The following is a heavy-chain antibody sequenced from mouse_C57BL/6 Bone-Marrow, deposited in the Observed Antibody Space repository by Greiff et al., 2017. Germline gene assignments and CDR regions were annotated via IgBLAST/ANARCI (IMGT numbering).Heavy chain of an antibody. V-gene: IGHV1-59*01. CDR1: GYTFTSYW. J-gene: IGHJ4*01. CDR3: ARETITTVVAPMDD. D-gene: IGHD1-1*01. Sequence: QVQLQQPGAELVRPGTSVKLSCKASGYTFTSYWMHWVKQRPGQGLEWIGVIDPSDSYTNYNQKFKGKATLTVDTSTSTAYMQLSSLTSEDSADYYGARETITTVVAPMDDWGQGTAVTVSS. CDR2: IDPSDSYT.